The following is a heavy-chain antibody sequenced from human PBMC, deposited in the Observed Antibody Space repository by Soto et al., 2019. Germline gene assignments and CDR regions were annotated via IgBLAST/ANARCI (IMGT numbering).Heavy chain of an antibody. V-gene: IGHV3-33*01. Sequence: QVQLVESGGGVVQPGRSLRLSCAASGFTFSSYGMHWVRQAPGKGLEWVAVIWYDGSNKYYADSVKGRFTISRDNSKNTLYLQMNSLRAEDTAVYYCARDFLHRRGAFDIWGQGTMVTVSS. CDR1: GFTFSSYG. CDR2: IWYDGSNK. J-gene: IGHJ3*02. CDR3: ARDFLHRRGAFDI.